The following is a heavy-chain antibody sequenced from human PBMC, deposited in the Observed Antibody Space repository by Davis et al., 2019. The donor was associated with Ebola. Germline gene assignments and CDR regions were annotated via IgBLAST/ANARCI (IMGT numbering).Heavy chain of an antibody. CDR3: ARGGSYRPYYFDY. J-gene: IGHJ4*02. V-gene: IGHV4-38-2*01. CDR2: IYHSGST. D-gene: IGHD3-16*02. CDR1: GYSISSGYY. Sequence: PSETLSLTCAVSGYSISSGYYWGWIRQPPGKGLEWIGSIYHSGSTYYNPSLKSRVTISVDTSKNQFSLDLSSVTAADAAVYYCARGGSYRPYYFDYWGQGTLVTVSS.